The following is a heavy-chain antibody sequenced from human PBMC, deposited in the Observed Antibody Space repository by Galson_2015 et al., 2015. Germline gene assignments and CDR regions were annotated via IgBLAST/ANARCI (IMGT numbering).Heavy chain of an antibody. J-gene: IGHJ4*02. Sequence: SLRLSCAASGFTFSSYEMNWVRQVPGKGLEWVSYISSSGTTIYHADSVKGRFTISRDNAKNSLYLQMSTLRAEDTAVYYCARSSRYSGSYSFDYGGQGTLVTVSS. CDR2: ISSSGTTI. CDR1: GFTFSSYE. CDR3: ARSSRYSGSYSFDY. D-gene: IGHD1-26*01. V-gene: IGHV3-48*03.